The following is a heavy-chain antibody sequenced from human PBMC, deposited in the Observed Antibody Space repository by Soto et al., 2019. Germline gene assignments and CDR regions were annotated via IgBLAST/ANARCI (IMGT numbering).Heavy chain of an antibody. CDR1: GGSISSGGYS. CDR2: IYHSGST. D-gene: IGHD4-17*01. CDR3: ARAHYGDYGYGMDV. J-gene: IGHJ6*02. Sequence: SETLFPTCAVSGGSISSGGYSWSWIRQPPGKGLEWIGYIYHSGSTYYNPSLKSRVTISVDRSKNQFSLKLSSVTAADTAVYYCARAHYGDYGYGMDVWGQGTTVTVSS. V-gene: IGHV4-30-2*01.